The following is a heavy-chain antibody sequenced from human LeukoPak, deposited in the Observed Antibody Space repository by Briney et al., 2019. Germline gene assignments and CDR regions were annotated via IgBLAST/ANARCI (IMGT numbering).Heavy chain of an antibody. CDR2: INHSGST. Sequence: SETLSLTCAVYGGSFSGYYWSWIRQPPGKGLEWIGEINHSGSTNYNPSLKSRVTISVDASKNQCSLKLSSVTAADTAVYYCAASWKWSHYFDYWGQGTLVTVSS. CDR3: AASWKWSHYFDY. D-gene: IGHD2-15*01. CDR1: GGSFSGYY. J-gene: IGHJ4*02. V-gene: IGHV4-34*01.